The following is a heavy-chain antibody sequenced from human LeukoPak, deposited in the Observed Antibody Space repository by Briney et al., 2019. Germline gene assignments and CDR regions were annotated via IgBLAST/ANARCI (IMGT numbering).Heavy chain of an antibody. CDR3: ARDPTVTSKTPTA. CDR1: GFTFSDYE. Sequence: PGGSLRLSCAASGFTFSDYEMNWVRQAPGKGLEWISYINTGGSTIYYADSLKGRFTISRDNSKNTLYLQMNSLRAEDTAVYYCARDPTVTSKTPTAWGQGTLVTVSS. CDR2: INTGGSTI. J-gene: IGHJ5*02. D-gene: IGHD4-11*01. V-gene: IGHV3-48*03.